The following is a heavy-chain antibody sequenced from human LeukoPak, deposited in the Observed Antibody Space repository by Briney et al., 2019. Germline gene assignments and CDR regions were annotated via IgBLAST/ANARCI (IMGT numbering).Heavy chain of an antibody. CDR1: GFSLSSSGVG. CDR2: IYWDDDK. D-gene: IGHD6-6*01. CDR3: ARRPSASWYFDY. V-gene: IGHV2-5*02. Sequence: SGPTLVKPTQTLTLTCTFSGFSLSSSGVGVGRIRQPPGKALEWLALIYWDDDKRYSPSLKSRLTITKDTSKNQVVLTMTNMDPVDTATYYCARRPSASWYFDYWGQGTLVTVSS. J-gene: IGHJ4*02.